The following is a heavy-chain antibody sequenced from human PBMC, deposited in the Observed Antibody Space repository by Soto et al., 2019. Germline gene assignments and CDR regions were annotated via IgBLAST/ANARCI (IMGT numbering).Heavy chain of an antibody. J-gene: IGHJ4*02. CDR2: ISGSGDST. CDR3: EKVKVNGYSNFDY. V-gene: IGHV3-23*01. D-gene: IGHD2-15*01. CDR1: GFTFNSYA. Sequence: PWGSLRLSCAASGFTFNSYAMHSVRQAPGKGLEWASVISGSGDSTYYADSVKVRFTISRDNSKNTLFLQINSQRAADTPVYYCEKVKVNGYSNFDYWGQGTRVTVSS.